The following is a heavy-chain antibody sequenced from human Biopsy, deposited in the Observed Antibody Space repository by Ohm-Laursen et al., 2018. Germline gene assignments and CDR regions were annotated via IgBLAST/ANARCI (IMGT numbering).Heavy chain of an antibody. Sequence: SVKVSCKASGGTFRSDAISWVRQAPGQGLEWMGRIIPTFDAPTYAPDFQGRVTFTADKSTGTAHLDLSRLRSEDTAIYYCAGGAAKGNPYDHWGQGTLVTVSS. CDR2: IIPTFDAP. D-gene: IGHD3-10*01. CDR1: GGTFRSDA. J-gene: IGHJ5*02. V-gene: IGHV1-69*06. CDR3: AGGAAKGNPYDH.